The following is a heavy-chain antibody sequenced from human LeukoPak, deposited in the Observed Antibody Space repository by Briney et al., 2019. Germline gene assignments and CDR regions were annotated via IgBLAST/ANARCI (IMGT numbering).Heavy chain of an antibody. D-gene: IGHD6-6*01. V-gene: IGHV3-23*01. J-gene: IGHJ4*02. CDR3: AKDRIAALY. CDR1: GFTFSSYA. Sequence: GGSLRLFCAASGFTFSSYAMSWVRQAPGKGLEWVSAISGSGGSTYYADSVKGRFTISRDNSRNTLYLQMNSLRAEDTAIYYCAKDRIAALYWGQGTLVTVSS. CDR2: ISGSGGST.